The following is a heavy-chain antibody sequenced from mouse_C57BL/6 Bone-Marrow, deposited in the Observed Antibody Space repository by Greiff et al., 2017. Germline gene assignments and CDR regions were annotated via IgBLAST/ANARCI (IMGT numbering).Heavy chain of an antibody. CDR3: ARGEGICYGYDGVMDY. V-gene: IGHV5-4*03. D-gene: IGHD2-2*01. CDR2: ISDGGGYT. CDR1: GFTFSSYA. J-gene: IGHJ4*01. Sequence: DVKLVESGGGLVKPGGSLKLSCAASGFTFSSYAMSWVRQTPGQRLEWVATISDGGGYTYYPDNVKGRVTISRDNAKNNLYLQMSHLKSEDTAMDYCARGEGICYGYDGVMDYWGQGTSVTVSS.